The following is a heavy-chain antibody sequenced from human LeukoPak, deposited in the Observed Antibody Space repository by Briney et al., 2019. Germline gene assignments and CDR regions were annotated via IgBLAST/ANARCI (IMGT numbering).Heavy chain of an antibody. J-gene: IGHJ4*02. V-gene: IGHV3-23*01. CDR2: ISGSSGST. CDR1: GFTFSSYA. Sequence: PGGSLRLSCAASGFTFSSYAMSWVRQAPGQGLEWVSTISGSSGSTYYADSVKGRFTISRDNSKNTVYLQMSSLRAEDTAIYYCARGYGYFDYWGQGTLVIVSS. D-gene: IGHD4-17*01. CDR3: ARGYGYFDY.